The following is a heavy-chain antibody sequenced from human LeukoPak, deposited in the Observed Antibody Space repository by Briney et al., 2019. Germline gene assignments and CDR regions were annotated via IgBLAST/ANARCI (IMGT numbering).Heavy chain of an antibody. Sequence: GASVKVSCKVSRYTLTELSLHWVRQAHGKGLEWMGGFDPADGETIYAQKFQGRVTMTEDTSTDTAYMELSSLRSEDTAVYYCATFETSGGYCSGGSCYIYWGQGTLLTVSS. V-gene: IGHV1-24*01. J-gene: IGHJ4*02. CDR3: ATFETSGGYCSGGSCYIY. CDR1: RYTLTELS. D-gene: IGHD2-15*01. CDR2: FDPADGET.